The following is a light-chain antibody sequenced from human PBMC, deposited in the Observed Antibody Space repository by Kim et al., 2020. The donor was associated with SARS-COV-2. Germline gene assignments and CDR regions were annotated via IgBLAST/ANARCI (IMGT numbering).Light chain of an antibody. Sequence: ASVGDRVTITCRASQSISSYLNWYQQKPGKAPKLLIYAASSLQSGVPSRFSGSGSGTDFTLTISSLQPEDFATYYCQQSYSTPETFGPGTKVDIK. CDR3: QQSYSTPET. J-gene: IGKJ3*01. V-gene: IGKV1-39*01. CDR2: AAS. CDR1: QSISSY.